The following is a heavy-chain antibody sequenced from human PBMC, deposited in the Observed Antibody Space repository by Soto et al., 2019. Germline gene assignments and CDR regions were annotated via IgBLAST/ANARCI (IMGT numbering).Heavy chain of an antibody. D-gene: IGHD3-22*01. J-gene: IGHJ4*02. CDR1: GCTFIGLS. Sequence: GSLRLSCTAAGCTFIGLSMNWVVKDPGKGLEWVSSVTSSPSSMFYADSVKGRFTISRDDAKDSLFLQMNSLRADDTAVYYCAREADFASSGYVLDYWGLGTLVTGSS. CDR2: VTSSPSSM. V-gene: IGHV3-21*01. CDR3: AREADFASSGYVLDY.